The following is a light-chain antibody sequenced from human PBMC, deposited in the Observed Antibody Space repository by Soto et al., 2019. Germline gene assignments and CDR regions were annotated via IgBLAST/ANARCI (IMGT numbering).Light chain of an antibody. J-gene: IGKJ5*01. CDR1: QSVSNK. CDR2: DTS. CDR3: QQYNTWRSIT. V-gene: IGKV3-15*01. Sequence: EIVMTQSPATLSVSSGERATLSCRASQSVSNKLAWYQHKPGQAPRVLIYDTSTRAAGIPARFSGSGSGTDFTLTISSLQSEDFAVYYCQQYNTWRSITFGQGTRLESK.